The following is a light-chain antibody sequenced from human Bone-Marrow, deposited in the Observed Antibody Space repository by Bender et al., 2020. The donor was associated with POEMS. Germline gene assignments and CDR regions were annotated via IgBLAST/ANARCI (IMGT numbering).Light chain of an antibody. CDR3: QSYDISLSGWV. CDR2: NNE. J-gene: IGLJ3*02. V-gene: IGLV1-40*01. CDR1: SSNMGAGYG. Sequence: QSVLTQPPSVSGAPGQTVTISCTGTSSNMGAGYGVNWYQQLPGTAPKLLIYNNENRPAGVPDRISGSKSGHSASLAITGLQAEDEADYYCQSYDISLSGWVFGGGTKLTAL.